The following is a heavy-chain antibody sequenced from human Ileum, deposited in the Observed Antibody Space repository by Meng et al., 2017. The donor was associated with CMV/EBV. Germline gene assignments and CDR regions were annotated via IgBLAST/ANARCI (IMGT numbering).Heavy chain of an antibody. V-gene: IGHV3-21*01. CDR1: GFTFSSYS. J-gene: IGHJ4*02. CDR3: ASPRRAPGYSNFDY. CDR2: ISSSGDYI. Sequence: GGSLRLSCAASGFTFSSYSMVWVRQAPGKGLEWVSSISSSGDYIYYADSLKGRFTISRDNAKNSLYLQMNSLRAEDTAVYYCASPRRAPGYSNFDYWGQGTLVTVSS. D-gene: IGHD5-18*01.